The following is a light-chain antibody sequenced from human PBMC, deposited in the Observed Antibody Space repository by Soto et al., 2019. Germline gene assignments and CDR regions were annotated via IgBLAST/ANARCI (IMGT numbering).Light chain of an antibody. CDR3: QQSYSTPPYT. V-gene: IGKV1-39*01. CDR2: AAS. J-gene: IGKJ2*01. Sequence: DIQMTQSPSSLSASVGDRVTITCRASQSIATYLNWYQQSPGQAPKLLIFAASSLQSGVPSRFSGSGSGTDFTLTISSLQPEDFATYYCQQSYSTPPYTFGQGTKLEIK. CDR1: QSIATY.